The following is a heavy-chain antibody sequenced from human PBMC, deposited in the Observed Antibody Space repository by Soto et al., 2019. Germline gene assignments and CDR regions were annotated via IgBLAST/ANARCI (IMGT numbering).Heavy chain of an antibody. Sequence: QVQLQQWGAGLLKPSETLSLTCAVSGGSFSGYYWSWIRQPPGKGLEWIGEINHSGSTNYNPSLKSRVTISVDTSNNQFSLKLSSVTAADTAVYYCARGGIVLVIRGSWFDPGGQGTLVTVS. CDR3: ARGGIVLVIRGSWFDP. CDR1: GGSFSGYY. D-gene: IGHD3-22*01. V-gene: IGHV4-34*01. CDR2: INHSGST. J-gene: IGHJ5*02.